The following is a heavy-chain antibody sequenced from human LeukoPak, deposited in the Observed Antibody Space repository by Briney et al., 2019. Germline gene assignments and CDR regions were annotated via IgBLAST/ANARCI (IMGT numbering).Heavy chain of an antibody. J-gene: IGHJ4*02. Sequence: ASVKVSCKASGYTFTKYYIHWVRQAPGQGLEWMGWINPNSGGTNYALKFQGRVTMTRDTSISTAFMELSRLTSDDTAVYYCTGGATTPVYWGQGTLVTVSS. V-gene: IGHV1-2*02. CDR1: GYTFTKYY. D-gene: IGHD5-12*01. CDR3: TGGATTPVY. CDR2: INPNSGGT.